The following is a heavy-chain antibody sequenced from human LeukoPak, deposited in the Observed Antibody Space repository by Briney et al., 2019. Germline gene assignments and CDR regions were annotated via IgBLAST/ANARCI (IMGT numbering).Heavy chain of an antibody. Sequence: GGSLRLSCAASGFTFSSYTMTWARHPPGKGLEGVSGISGSCGNTYYADSVKGRFTIPRDNSKNTLYLQMNSLRAEDTAVYYCAKDGGGSIAVAGTNFDYWGQGTLVTVSS. CDR1: GFTFSSYT. CDR2: ISGSCGNT. D-gene: IGHD6-19*01. J-gene: IGHJ4*02. V-gene: IGHV3-23*01. CDR3: AKDGGGSIAVAGTNFDY.